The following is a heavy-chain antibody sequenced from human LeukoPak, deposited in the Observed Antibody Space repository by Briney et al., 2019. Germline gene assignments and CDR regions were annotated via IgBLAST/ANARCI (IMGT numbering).Heavy chain of an antibody. Sequence: HPGGSLRLSCAASGFTFSSYWMVWFRQAPGKGLEWVANINQDGSEKNYVDSVKGRFTISRDNAENLLYLQMNSLRVEDTAEFYCVRDRHNNGLFRFGYWGQGALVTVSS. CDR3: VRDRHNNGLFRFGY. CDR1: GFTFSSYW. J-gene: IGHJ4*02. V-gene: IGHV3-7*01. CDR2: INQDGSEK. D-gene: IGHD2-21*01.